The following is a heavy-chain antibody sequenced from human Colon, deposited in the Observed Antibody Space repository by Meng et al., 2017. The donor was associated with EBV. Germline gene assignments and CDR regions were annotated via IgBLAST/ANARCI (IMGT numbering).Heavy chain of an antibody. CDR1: GDSVSTGRYY. CDR3: ARVSGRSFDP. V-gene: IGHV4-61*01. D-gene: IGHD3-10*01. CDR2: IYYIGST. Sequence: QGDLRGAGPGVVKPSETLSLPFTVSGDSVSTGRYYWSWIRQPPGKGLEWIAYIYYIGSTNYNPSLKSRLTISLDTSKNQFSLSLRSVTAADTAVYYCARVSGRSFDPWGQGTLVTVSS. J-gene: IGHJ5*02.